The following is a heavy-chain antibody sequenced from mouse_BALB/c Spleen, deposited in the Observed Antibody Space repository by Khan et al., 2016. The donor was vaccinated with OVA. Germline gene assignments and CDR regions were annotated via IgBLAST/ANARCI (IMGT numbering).Heavy chain of an antibody. J-gene: IGHJ2*01. V-gene: IGHV1-7*01. CDR1: GYTFTTYW. CDR2: INPTSGYT. CDR3: TRDRIDY. Sequence: QVQLKQSGAELAKPGASVKMSCKASGYTFTTYWMHWVKQRPGQGLEWIGYINPTSGYTDYNDKFKDRATLSADKSSSTAYVQLNSLTSEDSAVYYCTRDRIDYWGQGTTLTVSS.